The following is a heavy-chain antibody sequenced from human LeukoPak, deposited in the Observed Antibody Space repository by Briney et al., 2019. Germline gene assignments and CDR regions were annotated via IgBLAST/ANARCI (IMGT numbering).Heavy chain of an antibody. CDR1: GYTFTSYG. Sequence: ASVKVSCKASGYTFTSYGISWVRQAPRQGLEWMGWISAYNGNTNYAQKLQGRVTMTTDTSTSTAYMELRSLRSDDTAVYYCARESGLGVRGVSVAWGQGTLVTVSS. CDR3: ARESGLGVRGVSVA. J-gene: IGHJ4*02. CDR2: ISAYNGNT. D-gene: IGHD3-10*01. V-gene: IGHV1-18*01.